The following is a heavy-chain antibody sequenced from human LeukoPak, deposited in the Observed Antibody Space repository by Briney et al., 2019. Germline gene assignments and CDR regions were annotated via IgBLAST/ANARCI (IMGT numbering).Heavy chain of an antibody. Sequence: GGSLRLSCAASGFTFSDYSMNWVRQAPGKGLEWVSSISSTSSYIYYADSVKGRFTISRDNAKNSLYLQMNSLRAEDTAVYYCARVGDRGLRYGWFDPWGQGTLVTVSS. D-gene: IGHD4-17*01. CDR3: ARVGDRGLRYGWFDP. CDR2: ISSTSSYI. J-gene: IGHJ5*02. V-gene: IGHV3-21*01. CDR1: GFTFSDYS.